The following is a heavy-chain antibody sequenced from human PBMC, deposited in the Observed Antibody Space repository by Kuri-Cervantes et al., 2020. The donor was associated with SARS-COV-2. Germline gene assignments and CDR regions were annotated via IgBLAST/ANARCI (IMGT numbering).Heavy chain of an antibody. CDR1: GFTFSSYS. CDR2: ISSSSSYI. V-gene: IGHV3-21*01. J-gene: IGHJ6*03. D-gene: IGHD3-3*01. CDR3: ARDGSQILEWLLQSYYYYMDV. Sequence: GESLKISCAASGFTFSSYSMNWARQAPGKGLEWVSSISSSSSYIYYADSVKGRFTISRDNAKNSLYLQMNSLRAEDTAVYYCARDGSQILEWLLQSYYYYMDVWGKGTTVTVSS.